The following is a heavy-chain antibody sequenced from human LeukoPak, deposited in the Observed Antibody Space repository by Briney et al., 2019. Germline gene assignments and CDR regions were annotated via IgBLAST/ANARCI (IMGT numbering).Heavy chain of an antibody. J-gene: IGHJ4*02. CDR2: INHSGST. D-gene: IGHD6-19*01. Sequence: ASETLSLTCAVYGGSFSGYYWSWIRQPPGKGLEWIGEINHSGSTNYNPSLKSRVTISVDTSKNQFSLKLSSVTAADTAVYYCARGYHGDSSGPPPFDYWGQGTLVTVSS. CDR1: GGSFSGYY. V-gene: IGHV4-34*01. CDR3: ARGYHGDSSGPPPFDY.